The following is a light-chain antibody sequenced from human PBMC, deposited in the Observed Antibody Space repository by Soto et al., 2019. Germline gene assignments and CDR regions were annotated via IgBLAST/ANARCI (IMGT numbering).Light chain of an antibody. CDR1: QRISGY. CDR2: GAS. J-gene: IGKJ1*01. CDR3: QVYNSSPWT. Sequence: EIVLTQSPATLSLSPGERATLSCRASQRISGYLAWYQQRPGQAPRLLIYGASTRATGIPERFSGSGSGTDFTLTISRLEPEDFAMYYCQVYNSSPWTFGQGTKVDIK. V-gene: IGKV3-11*01.